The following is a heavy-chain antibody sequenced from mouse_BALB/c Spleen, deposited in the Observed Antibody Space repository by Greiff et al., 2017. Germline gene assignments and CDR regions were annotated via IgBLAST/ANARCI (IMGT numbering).Heavy chain of an antibody. CDR2: INPSTGYT. Sequence: QVQLQQSGAELAKPGASVKMSCKASGYTFTSYWMHWVKQRPGQGLEWIGYINPSTGYTEYNQKFKDKATLTADKSSSTAYMQLSSLTSEDSAVYYCARSYYDYPYYYAMDYWGQGTSVTVSS. D-gene: IGHD2-4*01. CDR1: GYTFTSYW. J-gene: IGHJ4*01. CDR3: ARSYYDYPYYYAMDY. V-gene: IGHV1-7*01.